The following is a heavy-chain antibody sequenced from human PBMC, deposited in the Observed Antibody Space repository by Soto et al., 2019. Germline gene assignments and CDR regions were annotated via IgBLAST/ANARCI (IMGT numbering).Heavy chain of an antibody. CDR2: ISGGGGST. Sequence: GGSLRLSCAASGFTFTNYAMNWVRQAPGKGLEWVSGISGGGGSTYYADSVKGRFTISRDTSKNTLYLQMNSLRADDTAVYYCAKVVAARETRFDYWGQGTLVTVSS. J-gene: IGHJ4*02. CDR3: AKVVAARETRFDY. D-gene: IGHD6-6*01. V-gene: IGHV3-23*01. CDR1: GFTFTNYA.